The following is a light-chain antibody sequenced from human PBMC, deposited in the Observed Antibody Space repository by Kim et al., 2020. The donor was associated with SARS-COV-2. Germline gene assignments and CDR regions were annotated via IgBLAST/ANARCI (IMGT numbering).Light chain of an antibody. V-gene: IGKV3-20*01. CDR2: GAS. J-gene: IGKJ2*02. CDR1: QSVSSSY. CDR3: QQYGTSPST. Sequence: LSPGERATLSCRASQSVSSSYLAWYQQKLGQAPRLLIYGASSRATGIPDRFSGSGSGTDFSLTINRLEPEDFAVYYCQQYGTSPSTFGQGTNLEI.